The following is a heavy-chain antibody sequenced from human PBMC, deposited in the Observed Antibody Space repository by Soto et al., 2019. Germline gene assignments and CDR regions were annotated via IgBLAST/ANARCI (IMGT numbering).Heavy chain of an antibody. CDR3: ARAGYCSGGSCSDAFDI. V-gene: IGHV4-30-2*01. J-gene: IGHJ3*02. CDR1: GGSISSGGYS. D-gene: IGHD2-15*01. Sequence: SETLSLTCAVSGGSISSGGYSWSWIRQPPGKGLEWIGYIYHSGSTYYNPSLKSRVTISVDRSKNQFSLKLSSVTAADTAVYFCARAGYCSGGSCSDAFDIWGQGTMVTVSS. CDR2: IYHSGST.